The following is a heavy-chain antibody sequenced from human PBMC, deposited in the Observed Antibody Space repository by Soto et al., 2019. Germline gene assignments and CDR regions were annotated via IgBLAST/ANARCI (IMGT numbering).Heavy chain of an antibody. CDR3: ARRSMVREVITPYYYYGMDV. Sequence: SVKVSCKASGGTFSSYAISWVRQAPGQGLEWMGGIIPIFGTANYAQKFQGRVTITADESTSTAYMELSSLRSDDTAVYYCARRSMVREVITPYYYYGMDVWGQGTTVTVSS. CDR1: GGTFSSYA. V-gene: IGHV1-69*13. J-gene: IGHJ6*02. CDR2: IIPIFGTA. D-gene: IGHD3-10*01.